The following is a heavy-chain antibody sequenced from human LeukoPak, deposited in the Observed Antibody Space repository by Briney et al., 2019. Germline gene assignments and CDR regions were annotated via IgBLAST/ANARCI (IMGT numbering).Heavy chain of an antibody. CDR2: IYHSGST. CDR3: AREGRYDRSGYYYFDY. V-gene: IGHV4-4*02. J-gene: IGHJ4*02. CDR1: GGSISSSNW. D-gene: IGHD3-22*01. Sequence: SETMSLTCAVSGGSISSSNWWSWVRQPPGKGLEWIGEIYHSGSTNYNPSLKSRVTISVDTSKNQFSLKLSSVTAADTAVYYCAREGRYDRSGYYYFDYWGQGTLVTVSS.